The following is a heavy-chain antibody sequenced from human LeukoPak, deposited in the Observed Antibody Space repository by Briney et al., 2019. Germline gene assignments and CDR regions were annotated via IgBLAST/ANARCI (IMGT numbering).Heavy chain of an antibody. V-gene: IGHV4-30-4*01. CDR3: ARGGSSETSFDY. CDR1: GGSISSGDYY. D-gene: IGHD3-10*01. CDR2: IYYSGST. Sequence: SETLSLTCTVSGGSISSGDYYWSWIRQPPGTGLEWIGYIYYSGSTYYNPSLKSRVTISVDTSKNQFSLKLSSVTAADTAVYYCARGGSSETSFDYWGQGTLVTVSS. J-gene: IGHJ4*02.